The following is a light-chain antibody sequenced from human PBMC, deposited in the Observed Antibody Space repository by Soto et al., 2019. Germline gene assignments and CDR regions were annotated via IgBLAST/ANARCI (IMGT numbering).Light chain of an antibody. Sequence: DIVMTQSPDSLAVSLGERATINCKSSQSVLYSSNNKNYLAWYQQKPGQPPKLLIYWASTRESGVPDRFSGSGFETDFTLTISILQAEDVAVYYFQQYNSTPYTFGQGTKLEMK. V-gene: IGKV4-1*01. CDR1: QSVLYSSNNKNY. CDR3: QQYNSTPYT. CDR2: WAS. J-gene: IGKJ2*01.